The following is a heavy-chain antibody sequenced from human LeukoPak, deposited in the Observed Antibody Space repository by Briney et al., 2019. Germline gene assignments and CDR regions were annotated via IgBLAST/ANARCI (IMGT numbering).Heavy chain of an antibody. D-gene: IGHD3-10*01. CDR2: INPSGGST. V-gene: IGHV1-46*01. Sequence: ASVNVSCKASGYTFTSYYMHWVRQAPGQGLEWMGIINPSGGSTSYAQKFQGRVTMTRDTSTSTVYMELSSLRSEDTAVYYCARDQGRYYGSGSYYSWFDPWGQGTLVTVSS. CDR1: GYTFTSYY. CDR3: ARDQGRYYGSGSYYSWFDP. J-gene: IGHJ5*02.